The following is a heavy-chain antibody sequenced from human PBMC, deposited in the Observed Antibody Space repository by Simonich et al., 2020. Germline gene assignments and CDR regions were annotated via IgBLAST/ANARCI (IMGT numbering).Heavy chain of an antibody. J-gene: IGHJ4*02. Sequence: EVQLVESGGGLVKPGGSLRLSCAASGFTFSSYGMNWVRQAPGKGMEWASSISSSSSYIYYADSVKGRFTISRDNAKNSLYLQMNSLRAEDTAVYYCARANERDYWGQGTLVTVSS. CDR1: GFTFSSYG. CDR3: ARANERDY. CDR2: ISSSSSYI. V-gene: IGHV3-21*01. D-gene: IGHD1-1*01.